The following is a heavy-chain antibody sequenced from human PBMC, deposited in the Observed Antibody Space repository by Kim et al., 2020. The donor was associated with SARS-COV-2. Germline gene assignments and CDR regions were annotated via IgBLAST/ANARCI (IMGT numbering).Heavy chain of an antibody. V-gene: IGHV4-34*01. J-gene: IGHJ6*02. CDR3: ARAYYGSGSYYYYGMDV. Sequence: KSRVTISVDTSKNQFSLKLSSVTAADTAVYYCARAYYGSGSYYYYGMDVWGQGTTVTVSS. D-gene: IGHD3-10*01.